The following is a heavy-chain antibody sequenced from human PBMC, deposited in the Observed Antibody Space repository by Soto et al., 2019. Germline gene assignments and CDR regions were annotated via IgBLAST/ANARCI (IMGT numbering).Heavy chain of an antibody. V-gene: IGHV1-18*01. CDR3: ATVSVEGGYFDL. J-gene: IGHJ2*01. CDR2: ISTYKGNT. D-gene: IGHD2-15*01. CDR1: GYTFTNYG. Sequence: QVQLVQSGAEVKKPGASVKVSCKASGYTFTNYGITWVRQAPGQGLEWMAWISTYKGNTNFAQNFQGRVTMTTDTSTSTADMELRSLRSDDTAVYYCATVSVEGGYFDLWGRGTLVTVSS.